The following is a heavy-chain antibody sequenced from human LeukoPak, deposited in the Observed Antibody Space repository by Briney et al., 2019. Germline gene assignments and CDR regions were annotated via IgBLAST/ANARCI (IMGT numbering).Heavy chain of an antibody. D-gene: IGHD3-10*01. Sequence: GASVKVSCKASGYTFTSYDISWVRQAPGQGLEWMGWISAYNGNTNYAQKLQGRVTMTTDTSTSTAYMELRSLRSDDTAVYYCARDLTEGSGPGDAFDIWGQGTMVTVSS. CDR2: ISAYNGNT. CDR1: GYTFTSYD. V-gene: IGHV1-18*01. J-gene: IGHJ3*02. CDR3: ARDLTEGSGPGDAFDI.